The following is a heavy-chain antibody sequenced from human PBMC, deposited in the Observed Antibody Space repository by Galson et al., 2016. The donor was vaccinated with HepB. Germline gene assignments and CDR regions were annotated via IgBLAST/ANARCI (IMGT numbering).Heavy chain of an antibody. CDR1: GFTFSHYA. V-gene: IGHV3-23*01. Sequence: SLRLSCAASGFTFSHYAMTWVRQAPGKGLEWVSSLSGPGGSTYYADSVKGRFTISRDNSKNTLYLQMNSLRAEDTAVYYCAKVLSEYRVWYGTDVWGQGTTVTVSS. J-gene: IGHJ6*02. CDR2: LSGPGGST. CDR3: AKVLSEYRVWYGTDV. D-gene: IGHD2-2*01.